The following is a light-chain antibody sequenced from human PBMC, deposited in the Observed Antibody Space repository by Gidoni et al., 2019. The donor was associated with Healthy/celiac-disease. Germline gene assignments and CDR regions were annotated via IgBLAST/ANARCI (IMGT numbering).Light chain of an antibody. CDR3: SSYTSSSLPYV. CDR1: SSDVGGYNY. J-gene: IGLJ1*01. CDR2: DVS. Sequence: QSALTQPASVSGSPGQSITISCTGTSSDVGGYNYVSWYQQHPGKAPKLMIYDVSNRPSGFSNRFSGSKSGNTASLTISGLQAEDEADYYCSSYTSSSLPYVFGTGTKVTVL. V-gene: IGLV2-14*03.